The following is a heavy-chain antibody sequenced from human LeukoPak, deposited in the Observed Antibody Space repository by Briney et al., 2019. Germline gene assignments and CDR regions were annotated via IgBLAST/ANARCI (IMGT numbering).Heavy chain of an antibody. CDR3: ARVEGYGSGSYYLRDNWFDP. D-gene: IGHD3-10*01. CDR1: GYSFTSYW. CDR2: IYPGDSDT. J-gene: IGHJ5*02. Sequence: GESLKISCKGSGYSFTSYWIGWVRQMPGKGLEWMGIIYPGDSDTRYSPSFQGQVTISADKSISTAYLQWSSLKASDTAMYYCARVEGYGSGSYYLRDNWFDPWGQGTLVTVSS. V-gene: IGHV5-51*01.